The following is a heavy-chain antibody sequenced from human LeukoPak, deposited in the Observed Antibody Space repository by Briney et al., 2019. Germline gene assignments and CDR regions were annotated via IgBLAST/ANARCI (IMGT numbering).Heavy chain of an antibody. J-gene: IGHJ4*02. V-gene: IGHV3-7*04. CDR2: IKQDGSEK. D-gene: IGHD3-9*01. CDR1: GFTFSSYW. Sequence: GGSLRLSCAASGFTFSSYWMSWVRQAPGKGLEWVANIKQDGSEKYYVDSVKGRFTISRDNAKNSLYLQMESLRAEDTAVYSCARGGTYYDILTGYYTAWYFDYWGQGTLVTVSS. CDR3: ARGGTYYDILTGYYTAWYFDY.